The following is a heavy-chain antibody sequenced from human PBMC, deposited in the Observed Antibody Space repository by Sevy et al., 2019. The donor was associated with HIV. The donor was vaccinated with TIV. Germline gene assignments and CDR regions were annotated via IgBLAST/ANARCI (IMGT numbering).Heavy chain of an antibody. CDR3: ARSQNGDSAPFDY. CDR2: FFYSDNF. Sequence: SETLSLTCSVSGDSLSSADFYWSWVRQPPGKGLEWIGYFFYSDNFYYNPSLKTRLTISVDTSKNQFSLKLTSVTAADSAVYYCARSQNGDSAPFDYWGQGTPVTVSS. J-gene: IGHJ4*02. D-gene: IGHD2-21*01. V-gene: IGHV4-30-4*01. CDR1: GDSLSSADFY.